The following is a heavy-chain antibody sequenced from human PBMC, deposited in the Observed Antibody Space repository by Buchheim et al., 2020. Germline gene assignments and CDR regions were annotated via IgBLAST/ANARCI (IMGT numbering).Heavy chain of an antibody. V-gene: IGHV3-23*01. Sequence: EVQLLESGGGLVQPGGSLRLSCAASGFTFSSYAMSRVRQAPGKGLEWVSAISGSGGSTYYADSVKGRFTISRDNSTNTLYLQMNSLRAEDTAVYYCAKAPIYCSGGSCYPYWYFDLWGRGTL. CDR1: GFTFSSYA. D-gene: IGHD2-15*01. J-gene: IGHJ2*01. CDR3: AKAPIYCSGGSCYPYWYFDL. CDR2: ISGSGGST.